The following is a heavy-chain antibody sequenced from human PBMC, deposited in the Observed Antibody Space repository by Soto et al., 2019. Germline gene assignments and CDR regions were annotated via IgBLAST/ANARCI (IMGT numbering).Heavy chain of an antibody. D-gene: IGHD3-22*01. J-gene: IGHJ4*02. CDR1: GYTFTSYG. Sequence: QVQLVQSGAEVKKPGASVKVSCKASGYTFTSYGINWVRQAPGQGLEWMGWISPYNANTNYAQKLQDRVTMTTDTSTSTAYMELRSLRTDDTAVYHCARERIDYYDTSGYFGDYWGQGTLVTVSS. CDR2: ISPYNANT. CDR3: ARERIDYYDTSGYFGDY. V-gene: IGHV1-18*01.